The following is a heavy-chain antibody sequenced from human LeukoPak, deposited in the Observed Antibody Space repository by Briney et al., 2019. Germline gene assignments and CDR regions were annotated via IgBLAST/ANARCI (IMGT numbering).Heavy chain of an antibody. CDR3: ARELGEPHWFDP. CDR1: GYTFTGYY. D-gene: IGHD1-14*01. CDR2: ISAYNGNT. Sequence: GASVKVSCKASGYTFTGYYMHWVRQAPGQGLEWMGWISAYNGNTNYAQKLQGRVTMTTDTSTSTAYMELRSLRSDDTAVYYCARELGEPHWFDPWGQGTLVTVSS. J-gene: IGHJ5*02. V-gene: IGHV1-18*04.